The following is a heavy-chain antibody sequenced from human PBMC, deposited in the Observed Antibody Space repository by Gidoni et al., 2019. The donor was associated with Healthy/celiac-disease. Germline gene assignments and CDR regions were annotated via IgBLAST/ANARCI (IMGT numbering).Heavy chain of an antibody. CDR1: GSSFRTNS. CDR2: ISIGSDYI. D-gene: IGHD1-1*01. CDR3: AKSNRPTTKNDGMDV. J-gene: IGHJ6*02. Sequence: EVQLVESGGGVGKPGGALRLACDASGSSFRTNSRTWVRRAPGKGLEWVSSISIGSDYIFYADSLKGRFTISRDNARNSVPLQMNSLRAEDTAVYYCAKSNRPTTKNDGMDVWGQGTTVTVSS. V-gene: IGHV3-21*01.